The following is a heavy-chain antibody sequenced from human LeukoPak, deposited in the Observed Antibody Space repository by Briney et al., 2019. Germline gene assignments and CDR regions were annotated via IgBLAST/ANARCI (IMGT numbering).Heavy chain of an antibody. D-gene: IGHD1-26*01. CDR3: ARDPYSGNYGAYYYYYMDV. V-gene: IGHV3-21*06. CDR1: GFAFSSYN. Sequence: GGSLRLSCAASGFAFSSYNMNWVRQAPGKGLEWVSSITSSSSYIYYADSVKGRFTISRDNAKNSLYLQMDSLRVEDTAEYYCARDPYSGNYGAYYYYYMDVWGKGTTVTVSS. CDR2: ITSSSSYI. J-gene: IGHJ6*03.